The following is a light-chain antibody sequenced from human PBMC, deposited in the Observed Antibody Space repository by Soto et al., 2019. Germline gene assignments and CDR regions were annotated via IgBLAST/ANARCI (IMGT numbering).Light chain of an antibody. CDR1: QSISDT. CDR3: QQYNNWPWT. J-gene: IGKJ1*01. Sequence: EIVLTQSPGTLSLSPGESAPLSCRASQSISDTLAWYQQKPGQAPRLLIHGASTRAPGFPARFSGSGSGTDFTLTISSLQSEEFAVYYGQQYNNWPWTVGQGTKVDIK. CDR2: GAS. V-gene: IGKV3-15*01.